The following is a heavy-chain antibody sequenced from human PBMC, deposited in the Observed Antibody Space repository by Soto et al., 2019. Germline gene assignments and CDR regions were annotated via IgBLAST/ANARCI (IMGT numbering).Heavy chain of an antibody. D-gene: IGHD5-12*01. V-gene: IGHV3-53*04. J-gene: IGHJ4*02. CDR1: GFTVSSNY. CDR2: IYSGGST. CDR3: ASSGYSGYDPFDY. Sequence: GGSLRLSCAASGFTVSSNYMSWVRQAPGKGLEWVSVIYSGGSTYYADSVKGRFTISRHNSKNTLYLQMNSLRAEDTAVYYCASSGYSGYDPFDYWGQGTLVTVSS.